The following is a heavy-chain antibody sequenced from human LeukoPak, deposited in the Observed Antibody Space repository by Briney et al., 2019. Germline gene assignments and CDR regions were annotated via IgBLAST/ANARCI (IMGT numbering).Heavy chain of an antibody. D-gene: IGHD7-27*01. Sequence: SETLSLTCSVFDGSISNYYWSWIRQPPGKGLEWIGYAYYSGSTTYNPSLESRVTISVDTSKNQFPLKLTAVTAADTAVYYCARHYSITGGRLSGYWLDPWGQGTLVTVSS. CDR3: ARHYSITGGRLSGYWLDP. CDR2: AYYSGST. CDR1: DGSISNYY. V-gene: IGHV4-59*08. J-gene: IGHJ5*02.